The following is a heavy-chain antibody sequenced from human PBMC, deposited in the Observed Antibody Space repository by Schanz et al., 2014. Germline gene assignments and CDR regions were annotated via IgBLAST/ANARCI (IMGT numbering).Heavy chain of an antibody. J-gene: IGHJ4*02. Sequence: QVQLQESGPGLVKPSGTLSLTCTVSGASISSVYWWSWVRQSPGTGLEWIGEMHHSEGRNYNPSLKGGVTTLIDDHKNQFFRELISVTAADTAVYYCVRNGDCRGGIRCDKGYFDSWGQGILVTVSS. CDR1: GASISSVYW. D-gene: IGHD2-15*01. CDR2: MHHSEGR. V-gene: IGHV4-4*02. CDR3: VRNGDCRGGIRCDKGYFDS.